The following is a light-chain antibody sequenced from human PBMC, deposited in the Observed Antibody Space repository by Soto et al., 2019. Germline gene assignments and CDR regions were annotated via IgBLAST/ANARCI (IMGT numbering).Light chain of an antibody. CDR1: GGKIASNY. J-gene: IGLJ1*01. V-gene: IGLV6-57*02. CDR2: EDN. CDR3: QSYDTNSFYV. Sequence: NFMLTQPHSVSNSPGKTITISCTGTGGKIASNYVQWYQQRPGSAPTPVIYEDNQRPSGVPDRFSASIDTSTNSASLVISGLKVEDEADYYCQSYDTNSFYVFGIGTKLTVL.